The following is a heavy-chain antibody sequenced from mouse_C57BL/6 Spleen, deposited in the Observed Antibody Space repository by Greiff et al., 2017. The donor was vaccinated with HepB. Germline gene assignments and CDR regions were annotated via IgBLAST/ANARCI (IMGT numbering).Heavy chain of an antibody. D-gene: IGHD3-2*02. CDR3: ASSGEGYYAMDY. J-gene: IGHJ4*01. CDR1: GYAFSSYW. CDR2: IYPGDGDT. Sequence: VQLQESGAELVKPGASVKISCKASGYAFSSYWMNWVKQRPGKGLEWIGQIYPGDGDTNYNGKFKGKATLTADKSSSTAYMQLSSLTSEDSAVYFCASSGEGYYAMDYWGQGTSVTVSS. V-gene: IGHV1-80*01.